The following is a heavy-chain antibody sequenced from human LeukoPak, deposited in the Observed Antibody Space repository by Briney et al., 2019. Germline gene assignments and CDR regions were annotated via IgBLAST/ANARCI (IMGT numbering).Heavy chain of an antibody. Sequence: SETLSLTCTVSGGSLSSYYWSWIRQPPPQGLEWIGYMFYTGSTRYNPSLKSRVTISVDTSKNQFSLKLSSVTAADTAVYYCARDVYCGGDCSYFDSWGQGTLVVVSS. CDR2: MFYTGST. J-gene: IGHJ4*02. D-gene: IGHD2-21*02. CDR1: GGSLSSYY. V-gene: IGHV4-59*01. CDR3: ARDVYCGGDCSYFDS.